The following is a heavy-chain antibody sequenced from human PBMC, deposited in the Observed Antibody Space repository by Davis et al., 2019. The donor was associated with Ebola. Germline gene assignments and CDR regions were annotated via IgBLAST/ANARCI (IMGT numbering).Heavy chain of an antibody. Sequence: KVSCKGSGYSFTSYWISWVRQMPGKGLEWMGRIDPSDSYTNYSPSFQGHVTISADKSISTAYLQWSSLKASDTAMYYCARGRDGKHKYYYYYMDVWGKGTTVTVSS. D-gene: IGHD5-24*01. CDR1: GYSFTSYW. V-gene: IGHV5-10-1*01. J-gene: IGHJ6*03. CDR2: IDPSDSYT. CDR3: ARGRDGKHKYYYYYMDV.